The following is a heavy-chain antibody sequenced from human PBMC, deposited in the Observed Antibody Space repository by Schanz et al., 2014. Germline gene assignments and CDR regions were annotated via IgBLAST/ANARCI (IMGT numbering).Heavy chain of an antibody. CDR2: IYSGVST. CDR3: ARGDPVAGLDY. D-gene: IGHD2-21*01. CDR1: GFIVSSTY. Sequence: EVQLVESGGDLVQPGGSQRLSCAASGFIVSSTYMTWVRQAPGKGLEWVSIIYSGVSTYYADSVKGRFTISRDNSKNTVYRQMNSLRGEDTGMYCCARGDPVAGLDYWGRGTLXTVSS. J-gene: IGHJ4*02. V-gene: IGHV3-66*01.